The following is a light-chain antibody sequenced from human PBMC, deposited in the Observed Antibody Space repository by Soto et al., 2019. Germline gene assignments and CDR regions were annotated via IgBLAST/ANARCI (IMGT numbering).Light chain of an antibody. Sequence: DIQMTQSPSTLSASVGDRVTITCRASQNINSWLAWYQQKPGKAPKLLIYKASSLESGVPSRFSGSGSGTDFTLTISSLQPDDFAAYYCQQYEIFPITFSQGTRLEIK. CDR1: QNINSW. CDR2: KAS. CDR3: QQYEIFPIT. J-gene: IGKJ5*01. V-gene: IGKV1-5*03.